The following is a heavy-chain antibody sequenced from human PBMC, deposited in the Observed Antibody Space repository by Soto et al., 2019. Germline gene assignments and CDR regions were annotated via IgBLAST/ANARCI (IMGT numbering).Heavy chain of an antibody. Sequence: PSETLSLTCAVYGASFSGYYWNWIRQPPGKGLEWIGEINHSGSTNYNPSLKSRVTISVDTSKNQFSLKLSSVTAADTAVYYCARVSNLVVAATTLDYWGQGTLVTVSS. CDR3: ARVSNLVVAATTLDY. J-gene: IGHJ4*02. CDR2: INHSGST. CDR1: GASFSGYY. D-gene: IGHD2-15*01. V-gene: IGHV4-34*01.